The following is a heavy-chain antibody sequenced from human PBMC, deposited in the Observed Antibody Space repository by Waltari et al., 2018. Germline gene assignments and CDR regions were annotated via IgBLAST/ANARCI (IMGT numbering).Heavy chain of an antibody. V-gene: IGHV1-69*13. CDR3: ASTMVQGVIIPKFYYYYGMDV. Sequence: QVQLVQSGAEVKKPGSSVKVSCKASGGTFSSYAISWVRQAPGQGLEWMGGIIPIFGTANYAQKFQGRVTITADESTSTAYMELSSLRSEDTAVYYCASTMVQGVIIPKFYYYYGMDVWGQGTTVTVSS. CDR1: GGTFSSYA. J-gene: IGHJ6*02. D-gene: IGHD3-10*01. CDR2: IIPIFGTA.